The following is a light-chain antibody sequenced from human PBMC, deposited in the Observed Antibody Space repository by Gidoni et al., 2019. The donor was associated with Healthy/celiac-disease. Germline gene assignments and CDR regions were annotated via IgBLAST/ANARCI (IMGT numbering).Light chain of an antibody. CDR1: QSISSY. J-gene: IGKJ4*01. CDR2: AAS. Sequence: DIQMTQSPSSLSASVGDRVTIPCRASQSISSYLNWYQQKPEKAPKLLIYAASSLQSGVPSRFSGSGSGTDFTLTISSLQPEDFATYYCQQSYSTPFTFGGGTKVEIK. V-gene: IGKV1-39*01. CDR3: QQSYSTPFT.